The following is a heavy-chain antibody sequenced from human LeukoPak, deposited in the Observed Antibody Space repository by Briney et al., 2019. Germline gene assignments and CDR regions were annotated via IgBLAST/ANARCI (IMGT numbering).Heavy chain of an antibody. CDR1: GVTFSNYW. V-gene: IGHV3-74*01. Sequence: PGGPLSLSCAASGVTFSNYWMHWVRQAPGKGLVWVSRIKSDGTRTDYADSVKGRFTISRDNAKNTLYLQMNSLRAEDTAVYYCARELPFDYWGQGTLVTVSS. CDR3: ARELPFDY. D-gene: IGHD2-15*01. CDR2: IKSDGTRT. J-gene: IGHJ4*02.